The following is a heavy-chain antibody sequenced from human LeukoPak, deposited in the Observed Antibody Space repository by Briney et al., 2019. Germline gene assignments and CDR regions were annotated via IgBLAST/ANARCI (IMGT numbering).Heavy chain of an antibody. CDR1: GFTFSRYG. Sequence: PGRSLRLSCAASGFTFSRYGMHWVRQAPGKGLEWVAVRSYDGKDKHYADSVKGRFTISRDNSKNTLYLQMNSLRAEDTAVYYCAKERDTYGSIYYFDDWGQGTLVTVSS. J-gene: IGHJ4*02. D-gene: IGHD5-18*01. CDR3: AKERDTYGSIYYFDD. V-gene: IGHV3-30*18. CDR2: RSYDGKDK.